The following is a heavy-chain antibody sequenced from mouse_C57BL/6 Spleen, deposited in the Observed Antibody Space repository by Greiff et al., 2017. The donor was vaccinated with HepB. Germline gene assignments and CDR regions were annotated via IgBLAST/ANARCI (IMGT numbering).Heavy chain of an antibody. CDR3: ARQDYHWYFDV. Sequence: DVMLVESGGGLVQPGGSLKLSCAASGFTFSDYGMAWVRQAPRKGPEWVAFISNLAYSIYYADTVTGRFTISRENAKNTLYLEMSSLRSEDTAMYYCARQDYHWYFDVWGTGTTVTVSS. CDR2: ISNLAYSI. D-gene: IGHD2-4*01. CDR1: GFTFSDYG. J-gene: IGHJ1*03. V-gene: IGHV5-15*01.